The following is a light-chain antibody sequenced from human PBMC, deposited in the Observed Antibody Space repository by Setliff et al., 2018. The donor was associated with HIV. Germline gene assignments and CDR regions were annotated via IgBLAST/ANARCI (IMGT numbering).Light chain of an antibody. V-gene: IGLV1-47*01. CDR3: AAWDDSLSGLYV. CDR1: RSNIGSNY. Sequence: QSVLTQPPAASGTPGQRVTISCSGSRSNIGSNYVYWYQQLPGTAPKLLIYRNNRRPSGVPDRFSGSKSGTSASLAVSGLRSEDEADYYCAAWDDSLSGLYVFGTGTKVTVL. J-gene: IGLJ1*01. CDR2: RNN.